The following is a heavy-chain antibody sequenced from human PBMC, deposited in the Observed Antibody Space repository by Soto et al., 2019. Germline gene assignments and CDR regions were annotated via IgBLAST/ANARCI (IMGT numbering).Heavy chain of an antibody. CDR2: IYYSGST. V-gene: IGHV4-30-4*01. CDR3: ATSRDDYNPDAFDI. D-gene: IGHD4-4*01. Sequence: QVQLQESGPGLVKPSQTLSLTCTVSGGSISSGDYYWSWIRQPPGKGLEWIGYIYYSGSTYYKPSLTSRVTISVDTSKNQFSLKLSSATAADTAVYSCATSRDDYNPDAFDIWGQGTMVTVAS. J-gene: IGHJ3*02. CDR1: GGSISSGDYY.